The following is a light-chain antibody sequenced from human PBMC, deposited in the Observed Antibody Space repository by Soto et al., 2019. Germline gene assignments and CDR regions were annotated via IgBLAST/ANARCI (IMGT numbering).Light chain of an antibody. Sequence: EIVMTQSPATLSVSPGERATLSCRASQSVSSNLAWYQQKPGQAPRLLIYGASTRATGIPARFSGSGSGTESTLTISSLQSEDFAVYYCQQYNNWPLGFGQGTKVEIK. J-gene: IGKJ1*01. CDR2: GAS. CDR3: QQYNNWPLG. V-gene: IGKV3-15*01. CDR1: QSVSSN.